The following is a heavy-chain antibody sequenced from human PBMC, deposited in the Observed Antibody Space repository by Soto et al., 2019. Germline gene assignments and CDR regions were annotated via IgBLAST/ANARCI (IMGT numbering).Heavy chain of an antibody. J-gene: IGHJ4*02. V-gene: IGHV1-3*01. CDR3: ARDRSIVVVVAATGFDY. Sequence: ASVKVSCKASGYTFTSYAMHWVRQAPGQRLEWMGWINAGNGNTKYSQKFQGRVTITRDTSASTAYMELSSLRSEDTAVYYCARDRSIVVVVAATGFDYWGQGTLVTVYS. CDR2: INAGNGNT. CDR1: GYTFTSYA. D-gene: IGHD2-15*01.